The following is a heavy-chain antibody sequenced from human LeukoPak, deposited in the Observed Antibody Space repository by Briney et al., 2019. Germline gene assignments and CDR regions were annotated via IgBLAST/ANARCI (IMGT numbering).Heavy chain of an antibody. D-gene: IGHD3-10*01. CDR2: IYYSGST. J-gene: IGHJ6*03. CDR1: GGSISGNSYY. Sequence: PSETLSLTCTVSGGSISGNSYYWGWTRQPPGKGLDWIGSIYYSGSTYYNPSLKSRVTISVDTSKSQFSLNLSSVTAADTAVYYCARLRPYHYGYMDVWGKGTTVT. V-gene: IGHV4-39*01. CDR3: ARLRPYHYGYMDV.